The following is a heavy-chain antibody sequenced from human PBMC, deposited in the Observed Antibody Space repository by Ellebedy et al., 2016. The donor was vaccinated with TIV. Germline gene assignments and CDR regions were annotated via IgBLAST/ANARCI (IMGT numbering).Heavy chain of an antibody. CDR1: GYTFTSYY. V-gene: IGHV1-46*01. D-gene: IGHD1-26*01. Sequence: AASVKVSCKASGYTFTSYYMHWVRQAPGQGLEWMGIINPSGGSTSYAQKFQERVTITRDMSTSTAYMELSSLRSEDTAVYYCAATSGSYRSMLLAGPLDDAFDIWGQGTMVTVSS. J-gene: IGHJ3*02. CDR2: INPSGGST. CDR3: AATSGSYRSMLLAGPLDDAFDI.